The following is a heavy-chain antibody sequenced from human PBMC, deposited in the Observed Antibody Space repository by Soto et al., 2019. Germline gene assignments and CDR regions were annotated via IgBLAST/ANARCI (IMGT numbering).Heavy chain of an antibody. CDR3: ARSDSSWAILDY. V-gene: IGHV4-31*03. Sequence: SETLSLTCTVSGGSISSDNKYWSWIRQQPGKGLEWIGNIYYSGSTYRNPSLKSRLTISVDTSKNQFSLRLTSVTAADTAVYYCARSDSSWAILDYWGQEALVTVS. CDR2: IYYSGST. CDR1: GGSISSDNKY. D-gene: IGHD6-13*01. J-gene: IGHJ4*02.